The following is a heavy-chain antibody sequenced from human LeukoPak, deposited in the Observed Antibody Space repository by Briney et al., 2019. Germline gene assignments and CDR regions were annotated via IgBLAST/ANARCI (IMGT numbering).Heavy chain of an antibody. CDR2: IKQDGSEK. D-gene: IGHD1-26*01. V-gene: IGHV3-7*01. CDR3: AKVDPMGAHRPFDY. CDR1: GFSFSTSA. J-gene: IGHJ4*02. Sequence: PGGSLRLSCAASGFSFSTSAMTWVRQAPGKGLEWVANIKQDGSEKNYLDSVKGRFTISRDNSKNTLYLQMNSLRAEDTAVYYCAKVDPMGAHRPFDYWGQGTLVTVSS.